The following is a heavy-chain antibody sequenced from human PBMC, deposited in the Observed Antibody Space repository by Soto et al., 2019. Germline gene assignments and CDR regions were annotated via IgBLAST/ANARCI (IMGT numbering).Heavy chain of an antibody. J-gene: IGHJ6*02. CDR1: GYTFTGYY. CDR3: AREGGYTRFIYGMEV. D-gene: IGHD1-26*01. CDR2: IIPIFGTA. Sequence: SVKVSCKASGYTFTGYYMHWVRQAPGQGLEWMGGIIPIFGTANYAQKFQGRVTITADESTSTAYMELSSLRSEDTAAYYCAREGGYTRFIYGMEVWRQVTRVTVCS. V-gene: IGHV1-69*13.